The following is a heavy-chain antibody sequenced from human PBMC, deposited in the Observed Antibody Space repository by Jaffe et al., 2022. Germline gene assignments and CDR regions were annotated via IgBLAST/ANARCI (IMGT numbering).Heavy chain of an antibody. V-gene: IGHV4-59*01. D-gene: IGHD3-22*01. J-gene: IGHJ6*03. CDR3: ARGGRYYYDSSGYTYYYYYYMDV. CDR1: GGSISSYY. CDR2: IYYSGST. Sequence: QVQLQESGPGLVKPSETLSLTCTVSGGSISSYYWSWIRQPPGKGLEWIGYIYYSGSTNYNPSLKSRVTISVDTSKNQFSLKLSSVTAADTAVYYCARGGRYYYDSSGYTYYYYYYMDVWGKGTTVTVSS.